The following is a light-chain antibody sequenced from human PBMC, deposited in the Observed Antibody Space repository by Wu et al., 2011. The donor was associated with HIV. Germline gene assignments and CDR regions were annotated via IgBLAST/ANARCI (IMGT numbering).Light chain of an antibody. Sequence: EIVLTQSPGTLSLFPGERATLSCRASQSVSSSSLAWYQQKPGQAPRLLIYGASRRATGIPDRVSGSGSGTDFTFTISRLEPEDFAVYYCQQYGTSPHTFGQGTKVEIK. J-gene: IGKJ1*01. CDR1: QSVSSSS. CDR2: GAS. V-gene: IGKV3-20*01. CDR3: QQYGTSPHT.